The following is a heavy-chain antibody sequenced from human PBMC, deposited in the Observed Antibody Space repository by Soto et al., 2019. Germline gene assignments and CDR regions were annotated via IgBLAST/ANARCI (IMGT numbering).Heavy chain of an antibody. D-gene: IGHD6-6*01. J-gene: IGHJ5*02. CDR3: ASSPLASRPSWFDP. CDR1: GYRFSGYG. Sequence: QVQLVQSGPEVRKPGASVKVSCRTSGYRFSGYGIHWARLGRGQGLEWMGWISGNHGATQYPQRFQGRITMTTDASTGKCYMDLRSLGVDDTAIYFCASSPLASRPSWFDPWGPGTLVTVSS. CDR2: ISGNHGAT. V-gene: IGHV1-18*04.